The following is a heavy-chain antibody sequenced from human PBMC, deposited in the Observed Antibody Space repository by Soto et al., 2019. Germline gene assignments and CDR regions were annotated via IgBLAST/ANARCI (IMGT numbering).Heavy chain of an antibody. Sequence: PGGSLRLSCTASGFTFGDYSMSWFRQAPGKGLEWIGFIRSKSYGGTAEYGASVKGRFTISRDDSKNIAYLQMNSPKTEDTAVYYCTRDHSEVVGALGFDYWGQGTLVTVSS. CDR1: GFTFGDYS. V-gene: IGHV3-49*03. CDR2: IRSKSYGGTA. J-gene: IGHJ4*02. D-gene: IGHD1-26*01. CDR3: TRDHSEVVGALGFDY.